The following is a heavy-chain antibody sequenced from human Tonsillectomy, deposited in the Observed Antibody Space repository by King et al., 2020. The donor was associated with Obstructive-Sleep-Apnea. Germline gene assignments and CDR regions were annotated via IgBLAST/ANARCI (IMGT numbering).Heavy chain of an antibody. V-gene: IGHV4-4*07. Sequence: QLQESGPGLVKSSETLSLTCTVSGGSISSYYWSWIRQPAGKGLEWIGRIYTSGSTHYNPSLKSRVTMSVDTSKNQFSLKLSSVTAADTAVYYCARVGETTYYYYGMDVWGQGTTVTVSS. CDR3: ARVGETTYYYYGMDV. CDR2: IYTSGST. J-gene: IGHJ6*02. CDR1: GGSISSYY. D-gene: IGHD1-26*01.